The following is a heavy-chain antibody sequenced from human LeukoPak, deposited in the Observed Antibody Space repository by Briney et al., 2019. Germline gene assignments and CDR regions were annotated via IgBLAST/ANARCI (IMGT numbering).Heavy chain of an antibody. CDR1: GFTFSDYY. CDR3: ASDIVATLGDF. V-gene: IGHV3-11*01. J-gene: IGHJ4*02. Sequence: GGSLRLSCAASGFTFSDYYMSWIRQAPGKGLEWVAYITSSGADIYYADSVKGRFTISRDNAKNALFLRMNSLRVEDTATYYCASDIVATLGDFWGQGTLVSVSS. CDR2: ITSSGADI. D-gene: IGHD5-12*01.